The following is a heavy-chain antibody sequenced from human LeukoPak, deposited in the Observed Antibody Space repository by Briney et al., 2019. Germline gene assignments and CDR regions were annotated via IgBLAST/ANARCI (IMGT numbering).Heavy chain of an antibody. V-gene: IGHV4-61*02. CDR1: GGSISSGSYY. CDR3: AREFGPYYDFWSGFRWFDP. Sequence: TLSLTCTVSGGSISSGSYYWSWIRQPAGKGLEWIGRIYTSGSTNYNPSLKSRVTISVDTSKNQFSLKLSSVTAADTAVYYCAREFGPYYDFWSGFRWFDPWGQGTLVTVSS. J-gene: IGHJ5*02. CDR2: IYTSGST. D-gene: IGHD3-3*01.